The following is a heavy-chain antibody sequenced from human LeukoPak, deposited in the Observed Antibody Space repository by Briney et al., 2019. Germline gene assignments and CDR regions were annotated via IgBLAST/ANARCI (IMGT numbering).Heavy chain of an antibody. Sequence: SETLSLTCTVSGGSFSSGSYYWSWIRQPPGKGLEWIGYIYYSGSTNYNPSLKSRVTISVDTSKNQFSLKLSSVIAADTAVYYCARPGIAARPGLDAFDIWGQGTMVTVSS. CDR1: GGSFSSGSYY. D-gene: IGHD6-6*01. V-gene: IGHV4-61*01. CDR2: IYYSGST. CDR3: ARPGIAARPGLDAFDI. J-gene: IGHJ3*02.